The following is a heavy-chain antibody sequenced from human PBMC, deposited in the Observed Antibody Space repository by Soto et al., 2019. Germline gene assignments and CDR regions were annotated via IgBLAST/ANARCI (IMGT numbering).Heavy chain of an antibody. CDR3: ARVKVTTESFDS. Sequence: TLSLTCSVSGASINTGGVYWSWVRQYPGKGLDWIGYGSHTGSRDLNPSLRSRITISLDTPNNQFSLRLTSVTAAAPAVYYCARVKVTTESFDSWGQGSLVTVSS. CDR2: GSHTGSR. V-gene: IGHV4-31*03. CDR1: GASINTGGVY. J-gene: IGHJ4*02. D-gene: IGHD4-17*01.